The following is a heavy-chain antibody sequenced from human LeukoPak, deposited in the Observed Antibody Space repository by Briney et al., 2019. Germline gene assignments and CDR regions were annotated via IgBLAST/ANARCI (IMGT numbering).Heavy chain of an antibody. Sequence: GASVKVSCKASGGTFSSYAISWVRQAPGQGLEWMGGIIPILGTANYAQKFQGRVTITTDESTSTAYMELSSLRSEDTAVYYCLITMVRGVLTSHFDYWGQGTLVTVSS. CDR2: IIPILGTA. CDR3: LITMVRGVLTSHFDY. V-gene: IGHV1-69*05. D-gene: IGHD3-10*01. J-gene: IGHJ4*02. CDR1: GGTFSSYA.